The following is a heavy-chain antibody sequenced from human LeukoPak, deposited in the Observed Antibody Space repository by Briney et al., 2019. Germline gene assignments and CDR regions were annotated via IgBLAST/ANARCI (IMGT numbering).Heavy chain of an antibody. CDR3: AKDRDWDDPPFTFDY. D-gene: IGHD1-1*01. J-gene: IGHJ4*02. Sequence: GGSLSLSCAASGFTFSSYGMHWVRQAPGKGLEWVAFIRYDGSNKYYADSVKGRFTISSDNSKNTLYLQMNSLRAEDTAVYYCAKDRDWDDPPFTFDYWGQGTLVTVSS. CDR1: GFTFSSYG. CDR2: IRYDGSNK. V-gene: IGHV3-30*02.